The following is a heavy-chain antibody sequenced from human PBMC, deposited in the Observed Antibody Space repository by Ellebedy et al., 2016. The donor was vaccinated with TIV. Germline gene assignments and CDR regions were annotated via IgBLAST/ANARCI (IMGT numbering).Heavy chain of an antibody. V-gene: IGHV4-61*02. CDR3: ARDRGRYFDWSDAFDI. CDR2: IYTSGST. D-gene: IGHD3-9*01. CDR1: GGSISSSSYY. Sequence: MPSETLSLTCTVSGGSISSSSYYWGWIRQPAGKGLEWIGRIYTSGSTNYNPSLKSRVTMSVDTSKNQFSLKLSSVTAADTAVYYCARDRGRYFDWSDAFDIWGQGTMVTVSS. J-gene: IGHJ3*02.